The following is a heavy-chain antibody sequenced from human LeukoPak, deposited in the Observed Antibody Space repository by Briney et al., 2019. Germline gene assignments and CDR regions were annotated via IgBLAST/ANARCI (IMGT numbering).Heavy chain of an antibody. D-gene: IGHD6-19*01. V-gene: IGHV1-69*05. CDR1: GGTFSSYA. J-gene: IGHJ4*02. Sequence: ASVKVSCKASGGTFSSYAISWVRQAPGQGLEWMGGIIPIFGTANYAQKFQGRVTMTTDTSTSTAYMELRSLRSDDTAVYYCARVRIAVAGSVLDYWGQGTLVTVSS. CDR3: ARVRIAVAGSVLDY. CDR2: IIPIFGTA.